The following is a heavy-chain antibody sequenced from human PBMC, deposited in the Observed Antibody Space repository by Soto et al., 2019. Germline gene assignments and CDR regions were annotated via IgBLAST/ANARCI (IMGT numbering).Heavy chain of an antibody. CDR3: AREHPYCSGGSCYFDY. CDR2: IYYSGST. J-gene: IGHJ4*02. Sequence: QVQLQESGPGLVKPSQTLSLTCTVSGGSISSGDYYWSWIRQPPGKGLEWIGYIYYSGSTYYNPSLKSRVTISVYTSKNQFSLKLSSVTAADTAVYYCAREHPYCSGGSCYFDYWGQGTLVTVSS. V-gene: IGHV4-30-4*01. CDR1: GGSISSGDYY. D-gene: IGHD2-15*01.